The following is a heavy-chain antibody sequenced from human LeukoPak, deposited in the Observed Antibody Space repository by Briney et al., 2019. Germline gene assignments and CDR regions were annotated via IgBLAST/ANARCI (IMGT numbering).Heavy chain of an antibody. CDR1: GFTFSSYA. D-gene: IGHD3-9*01. Sequence: GGSLRLSCAASGFTFSSYAMSWVRQAPGKGLEWVSAISGSGGSTYYADSVKGRFTISRVNSKNTLYLQMNSLRAEDTAVYYCAKVSVRYFDWLLWGQGTLVTVSS. V-gene: IGHV3-23*01. CDR3: AKVSVRYFDWLL. CDR2: ISGSGGST. J-gene: IGHJ4*02.